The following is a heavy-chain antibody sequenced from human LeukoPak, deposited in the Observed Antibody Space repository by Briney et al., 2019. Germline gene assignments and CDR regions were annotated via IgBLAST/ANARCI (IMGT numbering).Heavy chain of an antibody. J-gene: IGHJ4*02. CDR2: IYSGGST. D-gene: IGHD6-13*01. CDR1: GFTVSSNY. Sequence: GGSLRLSCAASGFTVSSNYMSWVRQAPGKGLEWVSVIYSGGSTNYADSVKGRFTISRDNSKNTLYLQMNSLRAEDTAVYYCARVAYSSSWYYFDYWGQGTLVTVSS. V-gene: IGHV3-66*01. CDR3: ARVAYSSSWYYFDY.